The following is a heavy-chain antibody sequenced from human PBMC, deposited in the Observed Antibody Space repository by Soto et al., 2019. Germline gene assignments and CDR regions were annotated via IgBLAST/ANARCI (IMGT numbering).Heavy chain of an antibody. D-gene: IGHD3-22*01. Sequence: QVQLQQWGAGLLKPSETLSLTCAVYGGSFSGYYWNWIRQPPGKGLEWIGEINHSGSTNYNPSLKSRVTISVDTSKNQFSLELSSVTAADTAVYYCTKDGSGSHMDVWGQGTTITVSS. V-gene: IGHV4-34*01. CDR3: TKDGSGSHMDV. CDR2: INHSGST. J-gene: IGHJ6*02. CDR1: GGSFSGYY.